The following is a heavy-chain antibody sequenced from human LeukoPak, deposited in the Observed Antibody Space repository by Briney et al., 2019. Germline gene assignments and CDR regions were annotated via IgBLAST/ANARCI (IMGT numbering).Heavy chain of an antibody. D-gene: IGHD3-16*01. CDR1: GGSISSSSYY. J-gene: IGHJ4*02. CDR2: IYYSGST. V-gene: IGHV4-61*05. Sequence: PSETLSLTCTVSGGSISSSSYYWGWIRQPPGKGLEWIGYIYYSGSTNYNPSLKSRVTISVDTSKNQLSLKLSSVTAADTAVYYCASDLGAEGGGFDYWGQGTLVTVSS. CDR3: ASDLGAEGGGFDY.